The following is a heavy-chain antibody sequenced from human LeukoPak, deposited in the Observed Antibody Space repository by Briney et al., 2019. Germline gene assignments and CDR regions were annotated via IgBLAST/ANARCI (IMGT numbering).Heavy chain of an antibody. J-gene: IGHJ4*02. CDR3: AREEMATIPFDY. CDR1: GYTFTVYY. D-gene: IGHD5-24*01. CDR2: INPNSGGT. Sequence: ASVKVSCKASGYTFTVYYMHWVRQAPGQGLECMGWINPNSGGTNYAQKFQGRVTMTRDTSISTAYMELSRLRSDDTAVYYCAREEMATIPFDYWGQGTLVTVSS. V-gene: IGHV1-2*02.